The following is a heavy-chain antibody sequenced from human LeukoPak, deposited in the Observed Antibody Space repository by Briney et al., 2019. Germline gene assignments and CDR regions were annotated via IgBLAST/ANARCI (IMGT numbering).Heavy chain of an antibody. Sequence: ASVKVSCKASGYTLSDYYIYWVRQAPGQGLEWLGWLNPHSGGTNYAQKFQGRVTMTKDTSISTAYMELSSLRSDDTAVFFCARDGRVGATDVWGQGTKVTVSS. CDR3: ARDGRVGATDV. D-gene: IGHD1-26*01. CDR1: GYTLSDYY. V-gene: IGHV1-2*02. CDR2: LNPHSGGT. J-gene: IGHJ6*02.